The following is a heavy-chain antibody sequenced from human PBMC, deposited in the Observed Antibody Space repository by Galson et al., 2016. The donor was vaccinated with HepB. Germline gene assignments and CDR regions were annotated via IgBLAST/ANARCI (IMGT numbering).Heavy chain of an antibody. D-gene: IGHD3-16*01. CDR1: GFSLTTDGVG. Sequence: PALVKPTQTLTLTCTFSGFSLTTDGVGVGWIRQPPGKALEWLALIYWDDDKRYIVSLRSRLSITKDTSKNQVVLTMTKMDPVDTATYFCAHRRLLESYGHIGDFDYWGQGALVTVSS. V-gene: IGHV2-5*02. CDR3: AHRRLLESYGHIGDFDY. J-gene: IGHJ4*02. CDR2: IYWDDDK.